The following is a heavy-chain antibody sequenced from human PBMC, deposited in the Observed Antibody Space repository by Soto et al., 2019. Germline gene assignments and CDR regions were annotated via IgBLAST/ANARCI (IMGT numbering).Heavy chain of an antibody. CDR2: INGRSNYK. Sequence: PGGSLRLSCATSGFMFSTYVMNWVRQAPGKGLEWVSSINGRSNYKYYANSVRGRFTISRDNAKNSLFLQMSSLTAEDTAVYYCARVHVMVVAGSTFDYWGHGTLVTVSS. V-gene: IGHV3-21*04. CDR1: GFMFSTYV. D-gene: IGHD6-19*01. J-gene: IGHJ4*01. CDR3: ARVHVMVVAGSTFDY.